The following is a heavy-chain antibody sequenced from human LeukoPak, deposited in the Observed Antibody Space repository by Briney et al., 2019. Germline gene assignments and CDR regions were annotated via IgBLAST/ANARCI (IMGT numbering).Heavy chain of an antibody. D-gene: IGHD6-19*01. CDR3: ARGRIAVAGTKNYFDY. CDR2: IYYSGST. V-gene: IGHV4-61*05. Sequence: SETLSLTCTVSGGSIRSSYYYWGWIRQPPGKGLEWIGDIYYSGSTNYNPSLKSRVTISVDTSKNQFSLKLSSVTAADTAVYYCARGRIAVAGTKNYFDYWGQGTLVTVSS. CDR1: GGSIRSSYYY. J-gene: IGHJ4*02.